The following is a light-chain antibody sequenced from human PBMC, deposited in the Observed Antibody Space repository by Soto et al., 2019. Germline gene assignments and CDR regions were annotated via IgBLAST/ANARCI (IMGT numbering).Light chain of an antibody. CDR1: QSVRSN. CDR2: GAS. CDR3: QQRSNWPPSIT. Sequence: EIVLTQSPGTLSLSPGERATVSCWASQSVRSNLAWYQQTPGQAPRLLIYGASTRATGIPARFSGSGSGTEFTLTISSLEPEDFAVYYCQQRSNWPPSITFGQGTRLEI. J-gene: IGKJ5*01. V-gene: IGKV3-11*01.